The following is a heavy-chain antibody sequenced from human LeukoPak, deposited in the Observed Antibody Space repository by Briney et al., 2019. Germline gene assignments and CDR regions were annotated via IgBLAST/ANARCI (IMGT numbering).Heavy chain of an antibody. CDR2: IYHSGST. V-gene: IGHV4-38-2*02. CDR1: GYSISSGYY. CDR3: ARDLSGSYLMGWFDP. J-gene: IGHJ5*02. Sequence: SETLSLTCTVSGYSISSGYYWGWIRQPPGKGLEWIGSIYHSGSTYYNPSLKSRVTISVDTSKNQFSLKLSSVTAADTAVYYCARDLSGSYLMGWFDPWGQGTLVTVSS. D-gene: IGHD1-26*01.